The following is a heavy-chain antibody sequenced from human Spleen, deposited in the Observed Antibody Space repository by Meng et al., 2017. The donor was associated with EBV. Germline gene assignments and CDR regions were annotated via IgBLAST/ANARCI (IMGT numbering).Heavy chain of an antibody. CDR3: VFREYGDFDY. CDR1: GGTFTSHA. CDR2: IDPIFGAP. V-gene: IGHV1-69*01. J-gene: IGHJ4*02. D-gene: IGHD3-10*02. Sequence: QVQLVQAGAEVKKPGSSVKVSCKASGGTFTSHAISWVRQAPGQGLEWVGGIDPIFGAPHYAQKFQGRVTVAADESRSSAFMELSSLRSEDTVVFYCVFREYGDFDYWGQGTLVTVAS.